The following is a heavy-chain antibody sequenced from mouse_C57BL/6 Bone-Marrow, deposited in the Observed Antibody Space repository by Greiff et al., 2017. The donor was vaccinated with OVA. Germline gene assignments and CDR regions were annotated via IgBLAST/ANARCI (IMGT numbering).Heavy chain of an antibody. CDR3: ARFYNKDY. D-gene: IGHD2-5*01. Sequence: VQLQQSGPELVKPGASVKISCKASGYAFSSSWMNWVKQRPGKGLEWIGRIYPGDGDTNYNGKFKGKATLTADKSSSTAYMQLSSLTSEDSAVYFCARFYNKDYWGQGTTLTVSS. J-gene: IGHJ2*01. CDR1: GYAFSSSW. CDR2: IYPGDGDT. V-gene: IGHV1-82*01.